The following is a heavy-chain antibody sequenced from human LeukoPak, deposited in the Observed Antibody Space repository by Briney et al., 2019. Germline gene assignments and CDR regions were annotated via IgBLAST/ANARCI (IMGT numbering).Heavy chain of an antibody. V-gene: IGHV5-51*01. CDR3: ARLHATAFDI. CDR2: IYPGDSEN. J-gene: IGHJ3*02. Sequence: GAPLQISCQGSGSIFTSYWIAGVRQLPGKGVEWMGIIYPGDSENKYSPSFQAQVTLSPDKSIRTAYLQWSSLKASDTAMYYCARLHATAFDIWGQGTMVTVSS. CDR1: GSIFTSYW.